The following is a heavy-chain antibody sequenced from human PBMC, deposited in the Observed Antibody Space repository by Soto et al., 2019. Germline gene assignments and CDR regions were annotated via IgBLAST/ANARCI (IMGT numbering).Heavy chain of an antibody. D-gene: IGHD2-2*01. Sequence: SETLPHTYSGSGGSTRTRSYSWGWLRQPPGEGLEWIGTFYYSENTYYNPSLKSRVSISVDTSKNQFSLKVSSVTAADTAVYYCAKLAGYCSGNSCPGDYAMAVWGQGSTGTVS. V-gene: IGHV4-39*01. J-gene: IGHJ6*02. CDR3: AKLAGYCSGNSCPGDYAMAV. CDR2: FYYSENT. CDR1: GGSTRTRSYS.